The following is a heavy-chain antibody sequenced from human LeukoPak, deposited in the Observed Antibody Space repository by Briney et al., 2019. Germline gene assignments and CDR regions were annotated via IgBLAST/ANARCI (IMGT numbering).Heavy chain of an antibody. J-gene: IGHJ3*02. D-gene: IGHD3-22*01. Sequence: ASVKVSCKASGYTLTGYYMHWVRQAPGQGLEWMGWINPNSGGTNYAQKFQGRVTMTRDTSISTAYRELSRLRSDDTAVYYCAKGREFYDSSRSDAFDIWGQGTMVTVSS. CDR3: AKGREFYDSSRSDAFDI. CDR2: INPNSGGT. CDR1: GYTLTGYY. V-gene: IGHV1-2*02.